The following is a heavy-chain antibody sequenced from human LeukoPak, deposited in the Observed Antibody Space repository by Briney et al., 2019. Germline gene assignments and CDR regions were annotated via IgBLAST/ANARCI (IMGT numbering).Heavy chain of an antibody. CDR2: INSDGTTT. V-gene: IGHV3-74*01. Sequence: GGSLRLSCAASGFTLSTYSMTWVRQAPGKGLVWVSRINSDGTTTTYADSVKGRLTISRDNAKNTLYLQMNSLRAEDTAVYYCVRGGVDYWGQGTLVTVSS. J-gene: IGHJ4*02. CDR1: GFTLSTYS. CDR3: VRGGVDY.